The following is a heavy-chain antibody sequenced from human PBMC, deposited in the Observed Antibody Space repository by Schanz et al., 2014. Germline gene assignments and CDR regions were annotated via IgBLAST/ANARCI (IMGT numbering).Heavy chain of an antibody. J-gene: IGHJ6*02. D-gene: IGHD3-10*01. CDR1: GYTVSALA. CDR2: FDVEDGET. Sequence: QVQLLQSGSEVKKPGASVKVSCEISGYTVSALAMHWVRQAPGKGLEWLGGFDVEDGETIYAQKFQGRVTMTEDTSTSTAYMELRSLISDDTAVYYCVRDAGWAFGDYHGMDVWGQGTSVAVSS. CDR3: VRDAGWAFGDYHGMDV. V-gene: IGHV1-24*01.